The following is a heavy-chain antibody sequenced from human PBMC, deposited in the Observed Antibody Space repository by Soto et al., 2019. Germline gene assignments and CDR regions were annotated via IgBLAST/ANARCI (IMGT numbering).Heavy chain of an antibody. CDR2: ISYDGSNK. J-gene: IGHJ6*02. CDR1: GFTFSSYA. V-gene: IGHV3-30-3*01. CDR3: ARDRSSSSPRGVYYYYGMDV. Sequence: QVQLVESGGGVVQPGRSLRLSCAASGFTFSSYAMHWVRQAPGKGLGWVAVISYDGSNKYYADSVKGRFNISRDNSTNTLYLQMNSLRAEDTAVYYCARDRSSSSPRGVYYYYGMDVWGQGTTVTVSS. D-gene: IGHD6-6*01.